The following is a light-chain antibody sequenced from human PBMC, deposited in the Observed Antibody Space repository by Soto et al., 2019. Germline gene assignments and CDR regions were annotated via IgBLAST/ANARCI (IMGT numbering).Light chain of an antibody. V-gene: IGLV1-44*01. J-gene: IGLJ1*01. Sequence: QSVLTQPPSASGTPGQRVTISCSGGSSNIGSNAVNWYRQLPGTAPKLLIHSNNQRPSGVPGRFSGSKSGTSASLAISGLQSEDEADYYCAAWDDSLNGYVFGTGTKVTVL. CDR3: AAWDDSLNGYV. CDR2: SNN. CDR1: SSNIGSNA.